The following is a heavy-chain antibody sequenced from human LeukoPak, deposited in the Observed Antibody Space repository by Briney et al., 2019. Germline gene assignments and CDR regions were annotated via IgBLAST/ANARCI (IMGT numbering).Heavy chain of an antibody. J-gene: IGHJ4*02. CDR2: ISGSGAST. CDR3: AKGAQYDFWSGYTLEYFDV. V-gene: IGHV3-23*01. CDR1: GFTFSSFS. Sequence: PGGSLRLSCVASGFTFSSFSMNWVRQAPAKGLEWVSTISGSGASTYYADSLMGRIVVSRDNSKNTLYLQMNSLRADDTAAYYCAKGAQYDFWSGYTLEYFDVWGKGTLVTVSS. D-gene: IGHD3-3*01.